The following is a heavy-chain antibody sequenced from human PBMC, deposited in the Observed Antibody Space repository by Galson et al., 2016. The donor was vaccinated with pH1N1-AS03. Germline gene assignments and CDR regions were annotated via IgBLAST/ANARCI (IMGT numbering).Heavy chain of an antibody. CDR1: SGSISSYS. Sequence: TLSLTCTVSSGSISSYSWNWIRQPPGKGLEWIGSIYSIGGTNYNPSLESRITISMETSKNQFSLKLRSVTAADTAVYYCARATAVGPPYFDYWGQGTVATVSS. V-gene: IGHV4-59*01. CDR2: IYSIGGT. J-gene: IGHJ4*02. D-gene: IGHD6-13*01. CDR3: ARATAVGPPYFDY.